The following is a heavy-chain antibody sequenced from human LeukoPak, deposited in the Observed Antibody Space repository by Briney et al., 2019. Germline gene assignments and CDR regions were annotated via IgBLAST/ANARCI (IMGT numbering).Heavy chain of an antibody. CDR2: IYYSGST. V-gene: IGHV4-59*01. CDR3: AREGHSSSWYRGAFDI. D-gene: IGHD6-13*01. CDR1: GGSISSYY. Sequence: SETLSLTCTVSGGSISSYYWSWIRQPPGKGLEWIRYIYYSGSTNYNPSLKSRVTISVDTSKNQFSLKLSSVTAADTAVYYCAREGHSSSWYRGAFDIWGQGTMVTVSS. J-gene: IGHJ3*02.